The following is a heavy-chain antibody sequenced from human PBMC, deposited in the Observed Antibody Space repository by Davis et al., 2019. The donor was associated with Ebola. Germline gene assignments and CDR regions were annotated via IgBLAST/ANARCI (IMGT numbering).Heavy chain of an antibody. D-gene: IGHD3-10*01. CDR3: ASVGVIIPLFDY. CDR2: INHSGST. V-gene: IGHV4-34*01. J-gene: IGHJ4*02. CDR1: GGSFSGYY. Sequence: MPSETLSLTCAVYGGSFSGYYWSWIRQPPGKGLEWIGEINHSGSTNYNPSLKSRVTISVDTSKNQFSLKLSSVTAADTAVYYCASVGVIIPLFDYWGQGTLVTVSS.